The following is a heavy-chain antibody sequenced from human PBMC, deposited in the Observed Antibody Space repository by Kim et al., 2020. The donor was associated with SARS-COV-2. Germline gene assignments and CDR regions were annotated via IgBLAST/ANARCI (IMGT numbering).Heavy chain of an antibody. D-gene: IGHD5-12*01. CDR2: ISSSGSTI. CDR1: GFTFSSYE. CDR3: ARDSPPGGWLQSNYYYGMDV. Sequence: GGSLRLSCAASGFTFSSYEMNWVRQAPGKGLEWVSYISSSGSTIYYADSVKGRFTISRDNAKNSLYLQMNSLRAEDTAVYYCARDSPPGGWLQSNYYYGMDVWGQGTTVTVSS. V-gene: IGHV3-48*03. J-gene: IGHJ6*02.